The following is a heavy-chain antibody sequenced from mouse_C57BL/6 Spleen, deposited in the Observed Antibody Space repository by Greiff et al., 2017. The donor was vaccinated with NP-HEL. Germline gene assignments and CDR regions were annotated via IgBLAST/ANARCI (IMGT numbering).Heavy chain of an antibody. CDR3: VINYYGSSYDY. V-gene: IGHV1-64*01. J-gene: IGHJ2*01. CDR1: GYTFTSYW. CDR2: IHPNSGST. Sequence: QVHVKQPGAELVKPGASVKLSCKASGYTFTSYWMHWVKQRPGQGLEWIGMIHPNSGSTNYNEKFKSKATLTVDKSSSTAYMQLSSLTSEDSAVYYCVINYYGSSYDYWGQGTTLTVSS. D-gene: IGHD1-1*01.